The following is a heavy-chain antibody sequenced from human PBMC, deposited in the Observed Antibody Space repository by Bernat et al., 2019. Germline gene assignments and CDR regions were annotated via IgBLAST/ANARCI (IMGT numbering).Heavy chain of an antibody. V-gene: IGHV5-10-1*03. D-gene: IGHD6-13*01. CDR2: IDPSDSYT. CDR1: GYSFTSYW. Sequence: EVQLVQSGAEVKKPGESLRISCKGSGYSFTSYWISWVRQMPGKGLEWMGRIDPSDSYTNYSPSFQGHVTISADKTISTAYLQWSSLKASDTAMYYCAKDGYSSSWYSDYWGQGTLVTVSS. J-gene: IGHJ4*02. CDR3: AKDGYSSSWYSDY.